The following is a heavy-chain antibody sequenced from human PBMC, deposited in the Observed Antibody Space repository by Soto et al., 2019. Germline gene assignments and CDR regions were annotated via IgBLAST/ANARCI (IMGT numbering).Heavy chain of an antibody. CDR3: ARGGAPVNWFDP. D-gene: IGHD1-26*01. V-gene: IGHV4-31*03. J-gene: IGHJ5*02. Sequence: SETLSLTCTVSGGSISSGGYYWSWIRQHPGKGLEWIGYIYYSGSTYYNPSLKSRVTISVDTSKNQFSLKLSSVTAADTAVYYCARGGAPVNWFDPWGQGTLVTVSS. CDR2: IYYSGST. CDR1: GGSISSGGYY.